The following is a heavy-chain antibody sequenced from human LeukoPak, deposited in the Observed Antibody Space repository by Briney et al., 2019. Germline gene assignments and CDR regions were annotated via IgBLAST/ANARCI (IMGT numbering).Heavy chain of an antibody. V-gene: IGHV4-59*01. D-gene: IGHD2-15*01. CDR3: ARDRGFGSAWGGDYYYGMDV. Sequence: PSETLSLTCTVSGGSLSSYYWSWIRQPPGKRLEWIGYIYYSGSAIYNPSLRSRVTISRDTSKNQFSLKLNSVTAADTAMYYCARDRGFGSAWGGDYYYGMDVWGKGTTVTVSS. CDR1: GGSLSSYY. CDR2: IYYSGSA. J-gene: IGHJ6*04.